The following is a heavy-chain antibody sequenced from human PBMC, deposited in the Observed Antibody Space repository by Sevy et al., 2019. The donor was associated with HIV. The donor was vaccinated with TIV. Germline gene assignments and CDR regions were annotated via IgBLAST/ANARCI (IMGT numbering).Heavy chain of an antibody. J-gene: IGHJ4*02. D-gene: IGHD1-26*01. CDR2: IIPSGGST. CDR3: ASGTGV. CDR1: GYTFTTYY. Sequence: ASVKVSCKASGYTFTTYYVHWVRQAPGQGLEWMGIIIPSGGSTTYAQKFQGRVTMTRDTSTSTVYMELSSLISDDTAVYYYASGTGVWGQGTLVTVSS. V-gene: IGHV1-46*01.